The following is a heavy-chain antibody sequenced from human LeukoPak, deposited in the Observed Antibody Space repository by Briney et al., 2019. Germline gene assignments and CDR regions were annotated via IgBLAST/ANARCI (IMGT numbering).Heavy chain of an antibody. CDR2: INSDGSST. J-gene: IGHJ3*02. Sequence: GGSLRLSCAASGFTFSSYWMHWVRQAPGKGQVWVSRINSDGSSTSYADSVKGRFTISRDNAKNTLYLQMNSLRAEDTAVYYCARDGDYGDYEDAFDIWGQGTMVTVSS. D-gene: IGHD4-17*01. V-gene: IGHV3-74*01. CDR1: GFTFSSYW. CDR3: ARDGDYGDYEDAFDI.